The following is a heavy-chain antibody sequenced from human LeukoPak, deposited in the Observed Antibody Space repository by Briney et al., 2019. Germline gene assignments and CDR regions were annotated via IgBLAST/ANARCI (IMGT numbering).Heavy chain of an antibody. Sequence: SETLSLTCTVSGGSISSYHWSWIRQPVGKGLQWIGRIYTSGSTNYNPSLKSRVTTSVDTSKNQFSLNLASVTAADTAIYYCARRMATATFDYWGPGTLVTVS. J-gene: IGHJ4*02. D-gene: IGHD4-17*01. CDR2: IYTSGST. CDR1: GGSISSYH. V-gene: IGHV4-4*07. CDR3: ARRMATATFDY.